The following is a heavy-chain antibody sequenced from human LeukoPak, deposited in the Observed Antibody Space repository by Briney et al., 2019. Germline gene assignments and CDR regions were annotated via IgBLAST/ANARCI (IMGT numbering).Heavy chain of an antibody. CDR3: AKDGPGYHGSGTYHSNGYFDL. CDR1: GFTFDDYA. V-gene: IGHV3-9*01. CDR2: ISWNSGNI. J-gene: IGHJ2*01. D-gene: IGHD3-10*01. Sequence: GGSLRLSCAASGFTFDDYAMHWVRQAPGKGLEWVSGISWNSGNIGYADSVKGRFTISRDNAKNSLYLQMNSLRAEDTALYYCAKDGPGYHGSGTYHSNGYFDLWGRGTLVTVSS.